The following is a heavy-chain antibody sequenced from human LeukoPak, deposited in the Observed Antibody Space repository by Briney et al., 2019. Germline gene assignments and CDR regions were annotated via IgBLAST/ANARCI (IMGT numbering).Heavy chain of an antibody. CDR1: GFTFSSHS. CDR3: ARDFYGGNSHFDY. CDR2: ISSSSSFI. J-gene: IGHJ4*02. Sequence: GGSLRLSCTASGFTFSSHSISWVRQATGRGLEWVSSISSSSSFIYYADSVKGRFTISRDNAKNSLYLQMNSLGAEDTALYYCARDFYGGNSHFDYWGQGTLVTVSS. V-gene: IGHV3-21*04. D-gene: IGHD4-23*01.